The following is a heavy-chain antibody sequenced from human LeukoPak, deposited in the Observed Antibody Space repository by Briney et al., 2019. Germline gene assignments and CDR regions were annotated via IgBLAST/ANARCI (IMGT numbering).Heavy chain of an antibody. CDR1: GFTFSNYW. Sequence: AGGSLRLSCAASGFTFSNYWMDWVRQAPGKGLEWVAMIKQDGSDKYYVDSVKGRFTVSKDNAENSLYLQMNSLRAEDTAVYYCARNRGGGSGYSDYWGQRTLVTVSS. CDR3: ARNRGGGSGYSDY. J-gene: IGHJ4*02. CDR2: IKQDGSDK. V-gene: IGHV3-7*05. D-gene: IGHD3-22*01.